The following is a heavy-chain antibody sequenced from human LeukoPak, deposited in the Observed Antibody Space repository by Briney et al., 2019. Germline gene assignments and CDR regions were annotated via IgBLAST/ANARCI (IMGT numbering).Heavy chain of an antibody. CDR3: ARDDSPRGYSGYEEEAFSY. D-gene: IGHD5-12*01. Sequence: SETLSLTCAVYGGSFSGYYWSWIRQPPGKGLEWIGEINHSGSTNYNPSHKSRVTISVDTSKNQLSLKLSSVTAADTAVYYCARDDSPRGYSGYEEEAFSYWGQGTLVTVSS. V-gene: IGHV4-34*01. CDR2: INHSGST. CDR1: GGSFSGYY. J-gene: IGHJ4*02.